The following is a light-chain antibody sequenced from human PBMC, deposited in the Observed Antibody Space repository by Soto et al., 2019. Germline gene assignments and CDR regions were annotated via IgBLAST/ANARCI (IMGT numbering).Light chain of an antibody. V-gene: IGLV2-14*03. J-gene: IGLJ1*01. CDR2: DVS. Sequence: QSALTQPASVSESPGQSITISCTGTSSDVGGYNYVSWYQQHPGKAPKLVIFDVSNRPSGLSNRFSGSKSGNTASLTISGLQTEDEADYYCSSYTSSSTYVFGTGTKLTVL. CDR3: SSYTSSSTYV. CDR1: SSDVGGYNY.